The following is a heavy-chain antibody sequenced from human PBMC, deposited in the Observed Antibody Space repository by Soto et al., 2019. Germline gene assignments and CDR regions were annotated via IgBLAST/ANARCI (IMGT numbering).Heavy chain of an antibody. CDR3: ARSQGSSTSLEIYYYYYYGMDV. CDR2: LIPISDTT. J-gene: IGHJ6*02. CDR1: GGTFSSYA. Sequence: QVQLVQSGAEVKKPGSSVKVSCKASGGTFSSYAISWVRQAPGQGLEWMGGLIPISDTTNYAQKFQGRVTITADESTSTANMELSSLRSEDTAVYYCARSQGSSTSLEIYYYYYYGMDVWGQGTTVTVSS. D-gene: IGHD2-2*01. V-gene: IGHV1-69*01.